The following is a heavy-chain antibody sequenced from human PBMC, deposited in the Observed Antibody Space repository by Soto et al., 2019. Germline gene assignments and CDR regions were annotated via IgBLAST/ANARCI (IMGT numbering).Heavy chain of an antibody. CDR2: IGGRGVST. Sequence: GGSLRLSCAASGFTFSSYAVSWVRQAPGKGLEWVSAIGGRGVSTYYADSVKGRFTISRDNSKNTLYLQMNSLRVEDTAVYYCAKRGDDFWSGYYYYFDYWGQGTLVTVSS. J-gene: IGHJ4*02. D-gene: IGHD3-3*01. V-gene: IGHV3-23*01. CDR1: GFTFSSYA. CDR3: AKRGDDFWSGYYYYFDY.